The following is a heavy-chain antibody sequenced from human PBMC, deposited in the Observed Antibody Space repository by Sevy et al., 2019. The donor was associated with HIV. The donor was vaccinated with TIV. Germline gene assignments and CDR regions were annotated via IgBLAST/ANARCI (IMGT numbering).Heavy chain of an antibody. D-gene: IGHD2-21*02. Sequence: GGSLRLSCAASGFTFNNYWMTWVRQAPGKGLEWVALISYSGTNKYYADSVKGRFTISRDDSKNTAYLQMNNLRTDDTAVYYCARVAVEYCTDDCYHRFDYWGQGTQVTVSS. CDR2: ISYSGTNK. CDR3: ARVAVEYCTDDCYHRFDY. J-gene: IGHJ4*02. V-gene: IGHV3-30-3*01. CDR1: GFTFNNYW.